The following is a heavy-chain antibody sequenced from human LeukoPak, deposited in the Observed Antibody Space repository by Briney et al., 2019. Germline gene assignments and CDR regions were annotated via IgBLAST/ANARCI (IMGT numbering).Heavy chain of an antibody. CDR3: AKTSAYIRSYDFDF. V-gene: IGHV4-39*01. CDR1: RGSISSSSYY. CDR2: IYYRGST. J-gene: IGHJ4*02. D-gene: IGHD4-17*01. Sequence: SETLSLTCTVSRGSISSSSYYWGWIRQPPGKGLEWIGNIYYRGSTYYNPSLRSRVTISVDTSKNQFSLKLSSVTAADTAVYYCAKTSAYIRSYDFDFWGQGTLVTVSS.